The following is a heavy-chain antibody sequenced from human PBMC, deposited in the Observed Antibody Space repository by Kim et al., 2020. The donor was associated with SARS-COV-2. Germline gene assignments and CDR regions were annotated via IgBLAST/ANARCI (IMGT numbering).Heavy chain of an antibody. V-gene: IGHV7-4-1*02. Sequence: ASVKVSCKASGYTFTSYAMNWVRQAPGQGLEWMGWINTNTGNPTYAQGFTGRFVFSLDTSVSTAYLQISSLKAEDTAVYYCARAGVVPDLAGYYGMDVWGQGTTVTVSS. CDR1: GYTFTSYA. J-gene: IGHJ6*02. CDR3: ARAGVVPDLAGYYGMDV. CDR2: INTNTGNP. D-gene: IGHD2-2*01.